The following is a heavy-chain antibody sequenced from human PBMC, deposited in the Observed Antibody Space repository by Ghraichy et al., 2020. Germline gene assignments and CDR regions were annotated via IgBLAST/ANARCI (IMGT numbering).Heavy chain of an antibody. CDR1: GFSFNGYD. V-gene: IGHV3-30*18. D-gene: IGHD3-10*01. J-gene: IGHJ4*02. CDR2: ISYDGSNQ. Sequence: GGSLRLSCAASGFSFNGYDMHWVRQAPGKGLEWVGVISYDGSNQKYGDSVKGRFTVSRDNSKNTLYLQMSGLRAEDTAVYYCAKEFYYGAGSPFDYWGQGTLVTVSS. CDR3: AKEFYYGAGSPFDY.